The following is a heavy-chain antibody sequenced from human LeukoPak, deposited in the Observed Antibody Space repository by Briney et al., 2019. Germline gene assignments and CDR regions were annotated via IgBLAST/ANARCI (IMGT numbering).Heavy chain of an antibody. V-gene: IGHV3-30*18. D-gene: IGHD4-17*01. CDR2: ISYDGSNK. CDR3: AKVPHGDYAVDY. CDR1: GLIFVSDG. J-gene: IGHJ4*02. Sequence: PGRSLRPSCAASGLIFVSDGMRWVREAPGKGLEWVAVISYDGSNKYYADSVKGRFTISRDNSKNTLYLQMNSLRAEDTAVYYCAKVPHGDYAVDYWGQGTLVTVSS.